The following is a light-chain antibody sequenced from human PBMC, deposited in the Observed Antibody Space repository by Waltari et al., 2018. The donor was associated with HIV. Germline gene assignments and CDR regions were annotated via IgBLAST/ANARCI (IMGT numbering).Light chain of an antibody. Sequence: SYVVSQPPSVSVAPGQTARITCGGNNIGTNSVHWYQQKPGQAPVLVVYDDSDRRSGIPERFSGSNSGNTATLTISRVEAGDEADYYCQVWDSSTYNPEVVFGGGTKMTVL. CDR2: DDS. J-gene: IGLJ2*01. CDR1: NIGTNS. CDR3: QVWDSSTYNPEVV. V-gene: IGLV3-21*02.